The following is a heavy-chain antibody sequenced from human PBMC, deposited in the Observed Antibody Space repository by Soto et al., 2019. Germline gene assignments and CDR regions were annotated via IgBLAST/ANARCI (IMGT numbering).Heavy chain of an antibody. CDR2: IYYSGST. D-gene: IGHD2-15*01. J-gene: IGHJ4*02. Sequence: QVQLQESGPGLVKPSETLSLTCTVSGGSISSYYWSWIRQPPGKGLEWIGYIYYSGSTNYNPSLKSRVTISVDTSKNQFSLKLSSVTAADTAVYYCARRSYCSGGSCHGYWGQGTLVTVSS. CDR3: ARRSYCSGGSCHGY. CDR1: GGSISSYY. V-gene: IGHV4-59*01.